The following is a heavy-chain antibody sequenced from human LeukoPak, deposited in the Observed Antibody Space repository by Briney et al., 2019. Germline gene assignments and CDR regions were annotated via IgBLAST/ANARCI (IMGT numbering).Heavy chain of an antibody. CDR3: AREEVAASWFDP. V-gene: IGHV4-59*01. D-gene: IGHD2-15*01. J-gene: IGHJ5*02. CDR1: GGSISSYY. CDR2: IYYSGST. Sequence: SETLSLTCTVSGGSISSYYWSWSRQPPGKGLEWIGYIYYSGSTNYNPSLKSRVTISVDTSKNQFSLKLSSVTAADTAVYYCAREEVAASWFDPWGQGTLVTVSS.